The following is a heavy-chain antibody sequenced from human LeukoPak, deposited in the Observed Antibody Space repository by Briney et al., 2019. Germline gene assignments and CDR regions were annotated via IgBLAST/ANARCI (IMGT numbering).Heavy chain of an antibody. CDR3: ARVSSGVSSYLYYYYYMDV. CDR2: IYYGGST. J-gene: IGHJ6*03. Sequence: SETLSLTCTVSGGSIRSSNYYWGWIRQPPGKGLEWIGSIYYGGSTSYNPSLESRVTISVDTSNNQFSLRVYSVTAAVTAVYYCARVSSGVSSYLYYYYYMDVWGKGTTVTVSS. CDR1: GGSIRSSNYY. V-gene: IGHV4-39*07. D-gene: IGHD3-10*01.